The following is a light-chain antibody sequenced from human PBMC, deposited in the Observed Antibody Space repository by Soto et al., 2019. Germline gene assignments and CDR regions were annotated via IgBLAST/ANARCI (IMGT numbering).Light chain of an antibody. CDR3: MQALQTPYT. V-gene: IGKV2-28*01. CDR1: QSLLHSNGYNS. Sequence: DIVITQSPLSLPVTPGEPASISCRSSQSLLHSNGYNSLDWYLQKPGQSPQLLIFLGSNRASGVPARFSGSGSGTDFTLRISRVEADDVGVYYCMQALQTPYTFGQGTKLEIK. CDR2: LGS. J-gene: IGKJ2*01.